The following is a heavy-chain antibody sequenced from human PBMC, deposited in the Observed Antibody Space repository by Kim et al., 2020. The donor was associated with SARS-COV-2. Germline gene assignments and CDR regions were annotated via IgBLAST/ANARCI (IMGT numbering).Heavy chain of an antibody. CDR1: GDSVSSNSAA. Sequence: SQTLSLTCAISGDSVSSNSAAWNWIRQSPSRGLEWLGRTYYRSKWYNDYAVSVKSRITINPDTSKNQFSLQLNSVTPEDTAVYYCARDLDSSLYWGNWFDPWSQRTLVTVSS. CDR3: ARDLDSSLYWGNWFDP. D-gene: IGHD6-13*01. J-gene: IGHJ5*02. CDR2: TYYRSKWYN. V-gene: IGHV6-1*01.